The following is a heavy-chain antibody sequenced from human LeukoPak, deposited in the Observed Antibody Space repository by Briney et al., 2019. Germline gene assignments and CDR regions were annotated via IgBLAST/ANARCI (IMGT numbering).Heavy chain of an antibody. CDR1: GGTFSSYA. CDR2: IIPIFGIA. CDR3: ARDGYYYERSGYSDY. D-gene: IGHD3-22*01. J-gene: IGHJ4*02. V-gene: IGHV1-69*04. Sequence: ASVKVSCKASGGTFSSYAISWVRQAPGQGLEWMGRIIPIFGIANYAQKFQGRVTITADKSTSTAYMELSSLRSEDTAVYYCARDGYYYERSGYSDYWGQGTLVTVSS.